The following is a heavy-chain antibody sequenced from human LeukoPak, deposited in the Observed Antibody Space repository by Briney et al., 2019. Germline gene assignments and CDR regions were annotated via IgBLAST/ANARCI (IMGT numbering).Heavy chain of an antibody. CDR1: GGSLSTYY. CDR2: IYNSGST. Sequence: ETLSLTCTVSGGSLSTYYWNWIRQPPGKGLEWIGYIYNSGSTNYSPSLRSRVTISVDTSKNQFSLKLSSVTAADTAVYYCARLPVIVGAALEYYYYYMDVWGQGTTVTVSS. CDR3: ARLPVIVGAALEYYYYYMDV. J-gene: IGHJ6*03. V-gene: IGHV4-59*08. D-gene: IGHD1-26*01.